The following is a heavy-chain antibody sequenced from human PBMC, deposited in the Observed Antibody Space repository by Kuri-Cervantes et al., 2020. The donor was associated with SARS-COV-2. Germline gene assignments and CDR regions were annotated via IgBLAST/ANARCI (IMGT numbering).Heavy chain of an antibody. J-gene: IGHJ4*02. CDR2: ISGSGGSA. V-gene: IGHV3-23*01. CDR3: TTYESTGYYYDY. Sequence: GESLKISCAASAFTFSGRSMSWVRQAPGTGLEWDSTISGSGGSAYYVDSVMGRFTISRDNSKTTLYRQMNSLRAEDTAIHYCTTYESTGYYYDYWGQGTLVTVSS. D-gene: IGHD3-22*01. CDR1: AFTFSGRS.